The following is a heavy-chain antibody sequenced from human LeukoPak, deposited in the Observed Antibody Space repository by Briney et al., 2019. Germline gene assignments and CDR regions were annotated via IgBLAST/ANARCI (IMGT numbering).Heavy chain of an antibody. V-gene: IGHV4-61*02. J-gene: IGHJ4*02. CDR1: GGSISSGSYY. Sequence: PSETLSLTCTVSGGSISSGSYYWSWIPQPAGKGLEWIGRIYTSGSTNYNPSLKSRVTILVDTSKNQFSLRLSSVTAADSAVYYCAREVPNCGCSAQCAADFDYWGQGTLVTVSS. D-gene: IGHD5-18*01. CDR3: AREVPNCGCSAQCAADFDY. CDR2: IYTSGST.